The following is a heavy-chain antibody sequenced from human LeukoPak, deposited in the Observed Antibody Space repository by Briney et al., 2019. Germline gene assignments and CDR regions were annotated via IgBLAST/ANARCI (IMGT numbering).Heavy chain of an antibody. Sequence: PGGSLRLSCAASGLTFSSYGMHWVRQAPGKGLEWVAVILNDGNNKYYADSVKGRFTISRDNSKNTLYLQMNSLRTEDTGVYYCAKEITMLRGVIGPANYWGQGTLVTVSS. CDR3: AKEITMLRGVIGPANY. J-gene: IGHJ4*02. D-gene: IGHD3-10*01. V-gene: IGHV3-30*18. CDR2: ILNDGNNK. CDR1: GLTFSSYG.